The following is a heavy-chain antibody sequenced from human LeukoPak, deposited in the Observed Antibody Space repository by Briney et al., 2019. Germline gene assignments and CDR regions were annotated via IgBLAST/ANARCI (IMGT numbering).Heavy chain of an antibody. V-gene: IGHV1-2*02. Sequence: GASVKVSCKASGYTFTGYYMHWVRQAPGQGLEWMGWINPNSGGTNYAQKFQGRVTMTRDTSISTAYMELSRLRSDDTAVYYCARAQVEVVPAEIRKRHYYCYWDVWGKGTKVNVSS. D-gene: IGHD2-2*01. CDR3: ARAQVEVVPAEIRKRHYYCYWDV. J-gene: IGHJ6*03. CDR1: GYTFTGYY. CDR2: INPNSGGT.